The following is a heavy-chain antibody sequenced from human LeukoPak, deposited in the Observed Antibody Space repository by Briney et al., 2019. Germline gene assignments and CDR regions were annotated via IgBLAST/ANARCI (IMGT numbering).Heavy chain of an antibody. CDR1: GYTFTSYY. V-gene: IGHV1-46*01. CDR2: INPSGGST. D-gene: IGHD2-2*01. J-gene: IGHJ6*02. Sequence: ASVKVSCKASGYTFTSYYMHWVRQAPGQGLEWMGIINPSGGSTSYAQKFQGRVTMTRDMSTSTVYMELSSLRSEDTAVYYCANLLLEIAVGSGVHGRDVWGQGTTVTVSS. CDR3: ANLLLEIAVGSGVHGRDV.